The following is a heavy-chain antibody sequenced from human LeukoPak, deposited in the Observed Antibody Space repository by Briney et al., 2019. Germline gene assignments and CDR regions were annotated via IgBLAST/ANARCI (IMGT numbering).Heavy chain of an antibody. Sequence: GGSLRLSCAASGFTFSSNVMSWVRQAPGKGLEWVSAISGSGGSTYYADSVKGRFTISRDNSKNTLYLQMNSLRAEDTAVYYCARALGYCSSTSCYDNWFDPWGQGTLVTVSS. J-gene: IGHJ5*02. V-gene: IGHV3-23*01. CDR2: ISGSGGST. CDR3: ARALGYCSSTSCYDNWFDP. CDR1: GFTFSSNV. D-gene: IGHD2-2*01.